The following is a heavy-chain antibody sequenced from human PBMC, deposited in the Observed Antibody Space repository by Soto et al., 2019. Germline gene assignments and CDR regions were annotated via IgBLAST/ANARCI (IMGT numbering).Heavy chain of an antibody. D-gene: IGHD6-13*01. CDR2: ISSSSSYI. CDR3: ARGMGIAPAGPYYYYGMDV. Sequence: VGSLRLSCASSVFTFSSYSMNCVRHSPGKGLEWVSSISSSSSYIYYADSVKGRFTISRDNAKNSLYLQMNSLRAEDTAVYYCARGMGIAPAGPYYYYGMDVWGQGTTVSVSS. J-gene: IGHJ6*02. CDR1: VFTFSSYS. V-gene: IGHV3-21*01.